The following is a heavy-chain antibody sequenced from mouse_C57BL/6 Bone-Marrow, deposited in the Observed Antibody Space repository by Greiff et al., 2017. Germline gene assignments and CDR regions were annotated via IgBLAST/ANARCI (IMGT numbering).Heavy chain of an antibody. V-gene: IGHV1-69*01. CDR2: IDPSDSYT. CDR1: GYTFTSYW. D-gene: IGHD2-4*01. J-gene: IGHJ1*03. CDR3: ARKIYYDYGRYFDV. Sequence: QVQLKQPGAELVMPGASVKLSCKASGYTFTSYWMHWVKQRPGQGLEWIGEIDPSDSYTNYNQKFKGKSTLTVDKSSSTAYMQLSSLTSEDSAVYYCARKIYYDYGRYFDVWGTGTTVTVSS.